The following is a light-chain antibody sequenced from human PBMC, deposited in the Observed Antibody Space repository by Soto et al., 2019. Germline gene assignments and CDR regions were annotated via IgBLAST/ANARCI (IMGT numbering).Light chain of an antibody. J-gene: IGKJ1*01. CDR2: KVS. Sequence: DIQMTQSPSTLSASVGDRVTITCRASESINSWLAWYQQKPGKAPKLLIYKVSNLESGVPSRFSGRGSGTEFTLTITSLQPDDFATYYCQQYQSYSQFGQGTKVEIK. CDR3: QQYQSYSQ. V-gene: IGKV1-5*03. CDR1: ESINSW.